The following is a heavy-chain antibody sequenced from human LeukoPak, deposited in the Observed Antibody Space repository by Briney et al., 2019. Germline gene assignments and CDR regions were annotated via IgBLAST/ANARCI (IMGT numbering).Heavy chain of an antibody. Sequence: ASVKVSCKASGYTFTSYDINWGRQATGQRPECMGWMNPNSGKTGYAQKFQGRVTMTRNTPISTAYMELSSLRSEDTAVYYCARGFCSSNSCYFDKFAFDIWGQGTMVTVSS. D-gene: IGHD2-2*01. CDR2: MNPNSGKT. CDR1: GYTFTSYD. V-gene: IGHV1-8*01. CDR3: ARGFCSSNSCYFDKFAFDI. J-gene: IGHJ3*02.